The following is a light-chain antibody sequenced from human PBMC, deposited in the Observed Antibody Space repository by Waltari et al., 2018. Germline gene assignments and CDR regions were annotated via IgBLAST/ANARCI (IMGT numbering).Light chain of an antibody. CDR1: QSLLYRSNNKNH. J-gene: IGKJ1*01. CDR3: QKDYVVPWT. CDR2: WAS. V-gene: IGKV4-1*01. Sequence: DIVMTQSPDSLAVSLGERATINCKSSQSLLYRSNNKNHLAWYQQKPGRPPKLLIYWASTRQSGVPDRCSGSGSGTDFTLTISGLQAEDVAVYYCQKDYVVPWTFGQGTQVGTK.